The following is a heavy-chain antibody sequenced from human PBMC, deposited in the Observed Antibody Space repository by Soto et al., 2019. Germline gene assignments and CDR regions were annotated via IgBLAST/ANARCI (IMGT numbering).Heavy chain of an antibody. CDR2: ISSSGSTI. CDR1: GFTFSDYY. Sequence: PGGSLRLSCAASGFTFSDYYMSWIRQAPGKGLEWVSYISSSGSTIYYADSVKGRFTISRDNAKNSLYLQMNSLRAEDTAVYYCARGGVFSDYGDYGRVDHFDYWGQGTLVTVSS. D-gene: IGHD4-17*01. J-gene: IGHJ4*02. CDR3: ARGGVFSDYGDYGRVDHFDY. V-gene: IGHV3-11*01.